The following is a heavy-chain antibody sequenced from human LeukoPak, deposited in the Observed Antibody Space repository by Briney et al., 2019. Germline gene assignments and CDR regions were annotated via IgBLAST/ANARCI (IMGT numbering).Heavy chain of an antibody. J-gene: IGHJ4*02. Sequence: TSETLSFTCAVYGGSFSGYYWSWIRQPPGKGLEWIGEINHSGSTNYNPSLKSRVTISVDTSKNQFSLKLSSVTAADTAVYYCARSPPPSGWYSGTPIVGGQGTLVTVSS. D-gene: IGHD6-19*01. CDR3: ARSPPPSGWYSGTPIV. CDR2: INHSGST. CDR1: GGSFSGYY. V-gene: IGHV4-34*01.